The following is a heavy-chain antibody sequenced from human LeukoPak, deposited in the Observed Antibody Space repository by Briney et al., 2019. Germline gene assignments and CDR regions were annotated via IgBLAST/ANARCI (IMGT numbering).Heavy chain of an antibody. CDR1: GGSISSYY. D-gene: IGHD1-26*01. CDR3: ARDKGVRRGVDPIVGATGDRYYYYMDV. J-gene: IGHJ6*03. Sequence: PSETLSLTCTVSGGSISSYYWSWTRQPAGKGLEWIGRIYTSGSTNYNPFLKSRVTMSVDTSKNQFSLKLSSVTAADTAVYYCARDKGVRRGVDPIVGATGDRYYYYMDVWGKGTTVTVSS. V-gene: IGHV4-4*07. CDR2: IYTSGST.